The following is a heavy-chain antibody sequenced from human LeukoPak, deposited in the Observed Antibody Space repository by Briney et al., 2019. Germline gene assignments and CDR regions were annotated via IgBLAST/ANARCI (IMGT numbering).Heavy chain of an antibody. CDR2: TKYDSSDR. J-gene: IGHJ4*02. CDR3: ARLMTEAGTYSYYFDK. V-gene: IGHV3-7*01. D-gene: IGHD6-19*01. CDR1: GVTFSDYW. Sequence: GGSLRLSCAASGVTFSDYWMIWVRQAPGKGLEWVADTKYDSSDRFYVDSVKGRSTISRDNTQNSVFLRMNSLRAEDTAVYYCARLMTEAGTYSYYFDKWDQGTLVTVSS.